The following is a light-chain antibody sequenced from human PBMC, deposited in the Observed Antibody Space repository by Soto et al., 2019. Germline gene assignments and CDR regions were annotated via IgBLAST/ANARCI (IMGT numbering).Light chain of an antibody. Sequence: EIVLTQSPGTLSLSPGERATLSCRASQTVASNYLVWYQQKPGQAPILLIYGASIRATGVPDRFIGSGSGTDFILTINRLEPEDFAVYYCHQYGRSPWTFGQGTKVEIK. CDR3: HQYGRSPWT. V-gene: IGKV3-20*01. J-gene: IGKJ1*01. CDR1: QTVASNY. CDR2: GAS.